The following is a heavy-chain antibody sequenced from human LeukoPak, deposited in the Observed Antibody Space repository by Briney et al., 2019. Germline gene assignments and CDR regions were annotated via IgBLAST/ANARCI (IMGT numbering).Heavy chain of an antibody. V-gene: IGHV3-21*01. CDR3: ARGLCTSTSCYGSY. J-gene: IGHJ4*02. CDR1: GFTFRSYT. Sequence: NPGGSLRLSCAASGFTFRSYTMNWVRQAPGKGLEWVSSISSSSSSIYYADSVKGRFTISRDNAKKSLYLQMNSLRAEDTAMYYCARGLCTSTSCYGSYWGQGTLVTVSS. CDR2: ISSSSSSI. D-gene: IGHD2-2*01.